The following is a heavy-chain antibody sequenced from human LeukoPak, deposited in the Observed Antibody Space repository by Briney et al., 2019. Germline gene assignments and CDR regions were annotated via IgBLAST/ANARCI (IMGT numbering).Heavy chain of an antibody. CDR2: FSYTGST. V-gene: IGHV4-39*01. CDR3: ARGVRL. Sequence: PSETLSLTCTVSVGFINESPYYWAWIRQPPGKGLEWIGSFSYTGSTYYNPSLKSRATISVDTSKNQLSLKLSSVTAADTAVYYCARGVRLWGQGTLVTVSS. D-gene: IGHD4/OR15-4a*01. CDR1: VGFINESPYY. J-gene: IGHJ4*02.